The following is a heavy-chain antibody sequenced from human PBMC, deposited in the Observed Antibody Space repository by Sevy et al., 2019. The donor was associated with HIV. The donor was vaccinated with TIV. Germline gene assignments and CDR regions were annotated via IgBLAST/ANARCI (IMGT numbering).Heavy chain of an antibody. CDR2: MNTNTGNP. CDR3: ARDPNFVIAAETYFDY. Sequence: ASVKVSCKASGYTFPSYAMNWVRQAPGQGLEWMGWMNTNTGNPTYAQGFTGRFVFSLDTSVSTAYLQISSLKAEDTAVYYCARDPNFVIAAETYFDYWGQGTLVTVSS. J-gene: IGHJ4*02. D-gene: IGHD6-6*01. CDR1: GYTFPSYA. V-gene: IGHV7-4-1*02.